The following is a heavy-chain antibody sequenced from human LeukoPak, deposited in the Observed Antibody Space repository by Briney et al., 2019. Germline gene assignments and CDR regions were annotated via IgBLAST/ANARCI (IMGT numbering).Heavy chain of an antibody. D-gene: IGHD1-26*01. CDR1: GYTFTSYG. CDR2: ISAYNGNT. V-gene: IGHV1-18*01. Sequence: ASVKVSCKASGYTFTSYGISWVRQAPGQGLEWMGWISAYNGNTNYAQKLQGRVTMTTDTSTSTAYMELRSLRSDDTAVYYCASSGGSVGATDYYYYMDVWGKGTTVTVSS. CDR3: ASSGGSVGATDYYYYMDV. J-gene: IGHJ6*03.